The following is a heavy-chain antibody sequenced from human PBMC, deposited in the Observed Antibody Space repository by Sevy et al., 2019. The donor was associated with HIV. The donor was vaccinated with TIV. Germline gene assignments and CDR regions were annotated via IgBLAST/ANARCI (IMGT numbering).Heavy chain of an antibody. CDR1: GGSFSGYY. CDR3: ARHCGGTSCSHAFDI. J-gene: IGHJ3*02. D-gene: IGHD2-2*01. V-gene: IGHV4-34*01. CDR2: INNSGGT. Sequence: SETLSLTCAVYGGSFSGYYWSWIRQPPGKGLEWVGEINNSGGTNYNPSPKSRVTISVDTSKNQFSLKLSSVTAADTAVYYCARHCGGTSCSHAFDIWGQGTMVTVSS.